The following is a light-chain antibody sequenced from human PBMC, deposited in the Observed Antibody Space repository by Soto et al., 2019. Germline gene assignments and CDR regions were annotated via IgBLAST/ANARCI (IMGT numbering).Light chain of an antibody. CDR3: SSYTSRNTYV. J-gene: IGLJ1*01. Sequence: QSALTQPASVSGSPGQSITISCTGTSSDVGGYNYVSWYQQHPGKAPKFMIYDVSNRPSGVSNRFSGSKSGNTASLTISGLQAEDEADYYCSSYTSRNTYVFGTGTKLTVL. V-gene: IGLV2-14*01. CDR1: SSDVGGYNY. CDR2: DVS.